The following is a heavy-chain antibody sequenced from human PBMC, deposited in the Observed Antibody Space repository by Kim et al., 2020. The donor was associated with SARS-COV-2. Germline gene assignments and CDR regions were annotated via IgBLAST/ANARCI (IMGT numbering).Heavy chain of an antibody. D-gene: IGHD6-13*01. CDR2: ISPRGDYI. Sequence: GGSLRLSCAASGFTFSSYAMSWVRQAPGKGLEWVSAISPRGDYIYYTESVKGRFTVSRDNSKNTLYVQMNSLRAEDTAVYYCVRQGQVIVGTPAAYSFDSWGHGTLVTVSS. CDR1: GFTFSSYA. CDR3: VRQGQVIVGTPAAYSFDS. V-gene: IGHV3-23*01. J-gene: IGHJ4*01.